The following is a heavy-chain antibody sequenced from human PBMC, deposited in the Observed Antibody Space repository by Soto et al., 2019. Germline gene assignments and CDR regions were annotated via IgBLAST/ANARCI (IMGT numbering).Heavy chain of an antibody. V-gene: IGHV4-30-4*08. D-gene: IGHD3-22*01. CDR1: GGSISSYY. CDR2: IYYSGST. Sequence: PSETLSLTCTVSGGSISSYYWNFIRQPPGKGLEWIGYIYYSGSTSYNPSLESRLTISIDTSRNQFSLELSSVTAADTAVYFCARASMIGVPGFFDVWGRGTLVTVSS. CDR3: ARASMIGVPGFFDV. J-gene: IGHJ2*01.